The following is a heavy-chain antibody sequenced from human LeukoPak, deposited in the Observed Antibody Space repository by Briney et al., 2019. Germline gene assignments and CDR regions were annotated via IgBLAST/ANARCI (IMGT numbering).Heavy chain of an antibody. CDR3: ASEANDSSGYYLPYYFDH. D-gene: IGHD3-22*01. V-gene: IGHV4-4*02. CDR2: IYHSGST. J-gene: IGHJ4*02. CDR1: GGSMSSSHW. Sequence: SETLSLTCAVSGGSMSSSHWWSWVRQPPGKRLEGIGEIYHSGSTNYNPSLKRRVTITGDKSKNQFSLKLSSVPAADTAVYSCASEANDSSGYYLPYYFDHWGQGTLVTVSS.